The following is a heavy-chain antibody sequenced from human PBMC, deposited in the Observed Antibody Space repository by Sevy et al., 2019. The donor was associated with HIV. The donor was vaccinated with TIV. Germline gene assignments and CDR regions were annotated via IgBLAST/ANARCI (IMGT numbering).Heavy chain of an antibody. CDR1: GFTFSNYW. CDR3: ARDCSSTTCLWGLDV. J-gene: IGHJ6*02. Sequence: GGSLRLSCAASGFTFSNYWMSWVRQAPGKGLEWVANIKRDGIEKYYVDSVKGRFSISRDNPKNPLYLQMNSLRAEDTAVYYCARDCSSTTCLWGLDVGGQGTTVTVSS. D-gene: IGHD2-2*01. CDR2: IKRDGIEK. V-gene: IGHV3-7*03.